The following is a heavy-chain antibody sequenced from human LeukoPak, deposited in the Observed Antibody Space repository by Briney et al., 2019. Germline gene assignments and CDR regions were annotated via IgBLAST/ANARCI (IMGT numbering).Heavy chain of an antibody. J-gene: IGHJ6*02. CDR1: GFTFSTYA. CDR3: AKDRAPSVYSGMGV. V-gene: IGHV3-23*01. Sequence: GESLRLSCVASGFTFSTYAMSWVRRAPGKGLEWVSGISGSGASTYADSVKGRFTISRDNSKNTLYLQMSSLRAEDTAKYYCAKDRAPSVYSGMGVWGQGTTVTVSS. CDR2: ISGSGAST. D-gene: IGHD1-26*01.